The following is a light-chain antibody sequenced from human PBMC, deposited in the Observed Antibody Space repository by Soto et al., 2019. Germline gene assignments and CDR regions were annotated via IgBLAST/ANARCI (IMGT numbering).Light chain of an antibody. J-gene: IGLJ1*01. CDR3: SSYTSGSTPYV. Sequence: QSALTQPASVSGSPGHSITISCTGTSSDVGGYNYVSWYQQHPGKAPKIMIYEVRNRPSGASNRFSGSKSRNTASLTIYGLYAEDEADYYCSSYTSGSTPYVFGTGTKLTVL. CDR2: EVR. CDR1: SSDVGGYNY. V-gene: IGLV2-14*01.